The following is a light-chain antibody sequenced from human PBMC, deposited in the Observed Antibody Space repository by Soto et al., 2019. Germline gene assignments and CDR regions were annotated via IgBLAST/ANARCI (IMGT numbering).Light chain of an antibody. CDR3: QQYGGSPPYT. J-gene: IGKJ2*01. Sequence: EIVLPQSPGTLSLSPGERATLSCRASQTVTSSYLAWYQQKPGQAPRLLIYGASSRATGIPDRFGGSGSGKDFTLTISRLEPEDFAVYYCQQYGGSPPYTFGQGTKLELK. CDR2: GAS. CDR1: QTVTSSY. V-gene: IGKV3-20*01.